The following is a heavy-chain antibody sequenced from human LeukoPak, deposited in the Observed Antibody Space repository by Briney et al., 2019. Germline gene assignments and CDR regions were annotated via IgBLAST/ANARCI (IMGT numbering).Heavy chain of an antibody. CDR2: IYYSGST. CDR3: ARVSGGRYNN. D-gene: IGHD1-26*01. CDR1: GDRRVGDEYY. V-gene: IGHV4-31*03. Sequence: TSSGDRRVGDEYYSRWMRHHPKKNLEWIGYIYYSGSTYYNPSLKSRVTMSVDTSKNQFSLKLSSVTAADTAVYYCARVSGGRYNNWGQGTLVRVSS. J-gene: IGHJ4*02.